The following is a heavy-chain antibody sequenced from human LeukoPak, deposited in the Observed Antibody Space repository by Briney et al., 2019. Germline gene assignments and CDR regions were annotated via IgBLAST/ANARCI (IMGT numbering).Heavy chain of an antibody. CDR1: GVSISSYY. CDR3: ARQTLFEN. D-gene: IGHD3-10*02. CDR2: IYYSGIT. J-gene: IGHJ4*02. V-gene: IGHV4-59*01. Sequence: PSETLSLTCTVSGVSISSYYWSWIRQPPGKGLEWIGYIYYSGITNYNPSLKSRVTVSLDTSKNQLSLKLSSVTAADTAVYYCARQTLFENWGQGALVTVSS.